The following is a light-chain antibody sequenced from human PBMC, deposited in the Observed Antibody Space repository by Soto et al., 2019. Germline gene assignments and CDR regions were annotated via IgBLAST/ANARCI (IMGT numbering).Light chain of an antibody. CDR2: GAS. V-gene: IGKV3-15*01. Sequence: EIVMTQSPATLSVSPGERATLSCRASQSVSSNLAWYQQKPGQAPRLLIYGASTRATGIPARFSGSGSGTEFTLTISSLEPEDFAVYYCQQRYNWPYTFGQGTKLEI. CDR1: QSVSSN. CDR3: QQRYNWPYT. J-gene: IGKJ2*01.